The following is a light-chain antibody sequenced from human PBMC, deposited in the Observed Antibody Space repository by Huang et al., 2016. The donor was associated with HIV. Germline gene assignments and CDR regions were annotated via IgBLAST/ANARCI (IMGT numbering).Light chain of an antibody. CDR2: DAS. CDR1: QSVENS. V-gene: IGKV3-11*01. J-gene: IGKJ2*01. Sequence: EIVLTQSPATLSLSPGDIATLSCRASQSVENSLAWYQQHPGQPPRLLIYDASIRATGIPARFSGIGSGTDFTLTISSLEPDDFAVYYCQQRSKWPPVYTFGQGTKLEIK. CDR3: QQRSKWPPVYT.